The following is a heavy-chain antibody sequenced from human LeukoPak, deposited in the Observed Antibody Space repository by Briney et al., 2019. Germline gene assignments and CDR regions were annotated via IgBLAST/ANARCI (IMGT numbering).Heavy chain of an antibody. J-gene: IGHJ4*02. CDR2: IRSKAYGGTT. Sequence: GGSLRLSCAASGFIFSSCAMNWVRQAPGKGLEWVGFIRSKAYGGTTEYAASVEGRFSISRDDSKSIAYLQMNSPKTEDTAVYYCSRDLNWSFDYWGQGILVTVSS. CDR3: SRDLNWSFDY. V-gene: IGHV3-49*04. D-gene: IGHD1-1*01. CDR1: GFIFSSCA.